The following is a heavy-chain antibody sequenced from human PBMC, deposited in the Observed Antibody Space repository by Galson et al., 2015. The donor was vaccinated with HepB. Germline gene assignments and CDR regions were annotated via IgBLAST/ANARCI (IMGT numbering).Heavy chain of an antibody. CDR2: ISYDGSNK. V-gene: IGHV3-30-3*01. CDR3: ARAARIAAAGTDDYFDY. CDR1: GFTFSSYA. J-gene: IGHJ4*02. Sequence: SLRLSCAASGFTFSSYAMHWVRQAPGKGLEWVAVISYDGSNKYYADSVKGRFTISRDNSKKTLYLQMNSLRAEDTGVYYCARAARIAAAGTDDYFDYWGQGTLVTVSS. D-gene: IGHD6-13*01.